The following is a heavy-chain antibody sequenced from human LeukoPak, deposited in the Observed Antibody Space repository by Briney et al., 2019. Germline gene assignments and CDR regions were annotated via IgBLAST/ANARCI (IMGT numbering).Heavy chain of an antibody. J-gene: IGHJ3*02. Sequence: SETLSLTCTVSGGSISSSSYFWGWIRQPPGKGLEWIGSIYYTGRTNYNPSLKSRVTISVDTSKNQFSLRLTSVTAADTAVYYCAGGDYSDAFDIWGQGTMVTVSS. CDR2: IYYTGRT. CDR1: GGSISSSSYF. D-gene: IGHD4-17*01. CDR3: AGGDYSDAFDI. V-gene: IGHV4-39*07.